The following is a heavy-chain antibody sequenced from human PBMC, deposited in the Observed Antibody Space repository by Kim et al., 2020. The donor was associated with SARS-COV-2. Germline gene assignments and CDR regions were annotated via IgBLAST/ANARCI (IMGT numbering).Heavy chain of an antibody. V-gene: IGHV4-31*03. D-gene: IGHD6-13*01. CDR1: GGSISSGGYY. J-gene: IGHJ4*02. CDR2: FYYSGST. CDR3: ASNIAAAGTVDY. Sequence: SETLSLTCTVSGGSISSGGYYWSWIRQHPGKGLEWIGYFYYSGSTYYNPSLKSRVTISVDTSKNQFSLKLSSVTAADTAVYYCASNIAAAGTVDYWGQGTLVTVSS.